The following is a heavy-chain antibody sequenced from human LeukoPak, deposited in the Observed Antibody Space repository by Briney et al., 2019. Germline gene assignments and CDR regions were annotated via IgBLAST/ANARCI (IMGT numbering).Heavy chain of an antibody. V-gene: IGHV3-48*01. J-gene: IGHJ6*03. CDR1: GFTFSRAN. CDR2: ISSSGNSI. D-gene: IGHD3-3*01. CDR3: ARVPYDFWGTSYEVYYYYYMDV. Sequence: QSGGSLRLSCAASGFTFSRANMNWVRQAPGKGLEWVSYISSSGNSIYYTDSVKGRFTISRDNDKNSLYLQMNSLRADDTAIYYCARVPYDFWGTSYEVYYYYYMDVWGKGTTVTVSS.